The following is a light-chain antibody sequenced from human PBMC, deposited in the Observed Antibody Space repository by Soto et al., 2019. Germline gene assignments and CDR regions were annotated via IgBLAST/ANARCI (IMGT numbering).Light chain of an antibody. CDR2: AAS. CDR3: QQSYSTLRT. V-gene: IGKV1-39*01. J-gene: IGKJ1*01. Sequence: IQRTQSPSTLSASVGDRFTITGMASQGISSYLAWYQQKPGKAPKLLIYAASSLQSGVTSRFSGSGSGTDFTLTISSLQPEDFATYYCQQSYSTLRTFGPGTKVDIK. CDR1: QGISSY.